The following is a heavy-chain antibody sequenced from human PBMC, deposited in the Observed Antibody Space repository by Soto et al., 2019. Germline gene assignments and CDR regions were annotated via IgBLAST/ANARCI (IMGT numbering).Heavy chain of an antibody. D-gene: IGHD3-9*01. CDR1: GFTFSGYA. J-gene: IGHJ4*02. CDR3: ANGGPPESYDIEEIGAYFDY. CDR2: ISYDGTKI. V-gene: IGHV3-30-3*01. Sequence: GGSLRLSCAASGFTFSGYAMHWVRQAPGKGLEWVAVISYDGTKIYFADSVQGRFTISRDNSKNTLYLQMNSLRAEDTAVYYCANGGPPESYDIEEIGAYFDYWGQGTLV.